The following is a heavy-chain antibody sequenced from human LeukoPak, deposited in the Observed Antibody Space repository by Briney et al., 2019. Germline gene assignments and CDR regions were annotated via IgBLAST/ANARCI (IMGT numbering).Heavy chain of an antibody. CDR2: ISGSGGST. CDR1: GFTFSSYA. J-gene: IGHJ6*02. D-gene: IGHD3-10*01. Sequence: PGGSLRLSCAASGFTFSSYAMSWVRQAPGKGLEWVSAISGSGGSTYYADSVKGRFTISRNNSKNTLYLQMNSLRAEDTAVYYCAKAPRRRFGELLSRPHPYYYYGMDVWGQGTTVTVSS. V-gene: IGHV3-23*01. CDR3: AKAPRRRFGELLSRPHPYYYYGMDV.